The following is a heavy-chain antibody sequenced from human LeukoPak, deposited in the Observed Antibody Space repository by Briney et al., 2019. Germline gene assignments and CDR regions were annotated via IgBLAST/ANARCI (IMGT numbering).Heavy chain of an antibody. J-gene: IGHJ4*02. CDR3: AKESDLYFDY. Sequence: GGSLRLSCAASGFTVSSNYMSWVRQAPGKGLEWVAVISYDGSNKYYADSVKGRFTISRDNSKNTLYLQMNSLRAEDTAVYYCAKESDLYFDYWGQGTLVTVSS. V-gene: IGHV3-30*18. CDR1: GFTVSSNY. CDR2: ISYDGSNK.